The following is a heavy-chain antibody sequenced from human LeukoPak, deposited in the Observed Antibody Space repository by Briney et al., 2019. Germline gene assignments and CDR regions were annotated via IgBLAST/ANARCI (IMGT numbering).Heavy chain of an antibody. J-gene: IGHJ4*02. CDR2: ISSRSSTI. CDR1: GFTFSSYS. D-gene: IGHD4-17*01. Sequence: GGSLRLSCAASGFTFSSYSMNWVRQAPGKGLEWVSYISSRSSTIYYADSVKGRFTISRDNAKNSLFLQMNSLRAEDTAVYYCARDQPFAVTSLYYFDSWGQGTPVTVSS. CDR3: ARDQPFAVTSLYYFDS. V-gene: IGHV3-48*01.